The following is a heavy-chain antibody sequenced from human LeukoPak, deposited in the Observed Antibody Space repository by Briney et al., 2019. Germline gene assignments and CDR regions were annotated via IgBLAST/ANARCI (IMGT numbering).Heavy chain of an antibody. CDR1: GGTFSSYA. CDR3: ARDDYYGSGSYYNVDYYYGMDV. Sequence: GASVNVSCKASGGTFSSYAISWVRQAPGQGLEWMGGIIPIFGTANYAQKFQGRVTITADESTSTAYMELSSLRSEDTAVYYCARDDYYGSGSYYNVDYYYGMDVWGQGTTVTVSS. J-gene: IGHJ6*02. CDR2: IIPIFGTA. V-gene: IGHV1-69*13. D-gene: IGHD3-10*01.